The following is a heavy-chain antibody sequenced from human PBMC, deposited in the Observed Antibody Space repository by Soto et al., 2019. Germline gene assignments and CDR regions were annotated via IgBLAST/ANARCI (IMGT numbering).Heavy chain of an antibody. CDR3: ANGLTHKGGYYYYGMYV. CDR2: ISAYNGNT. J-gene: IGHJ6*02. CDR1: GYTFTSYG. Sequence: QVQLVQSGAEVKKPGTSVKVSCKASGYTFTSYGISWVRQAPGQGLEWMGWISAYNGNTNYAQKLQGRVTMTTDTSTSTAYMELRSLRSDDTAVYYCANGLTHKGGYYYYGMYVWGQGTTVTVSS. V-gene: IGHV1-18*01. D-gene: IGHD1-26*01.